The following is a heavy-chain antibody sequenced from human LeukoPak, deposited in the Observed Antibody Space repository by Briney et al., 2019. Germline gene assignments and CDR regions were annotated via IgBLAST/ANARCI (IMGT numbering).Heavy chain of an antibody. D-gene: IGHD5-24*01. V-gene: IGHV1-46*01. J-gene: IGHJ3*02. CDR3: ARVGEMATIRDAFDI. Sequence: ASVKVSCKASGYTFTSYYMHWVRQAPGQGLEWMGIINPSGGSTSYAQKFQGRVTMTRDTSTSTAYMELGSLRSEDTAVYYCARVGEMATIRDAFDIWGQGTMVTVSS. CDR2: INPSGGST. CDR1: GYTFTSYY.